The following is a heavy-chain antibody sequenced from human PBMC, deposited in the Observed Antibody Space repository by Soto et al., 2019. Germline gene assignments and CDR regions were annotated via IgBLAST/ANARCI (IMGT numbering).Heavy chain of an antibody. J-gene: IGHJ4*02. CDR1: GDSISSPNW. CDR3: AREGFDLRTDY. CDR2: MFASGSS. V-gene: IGHV4-4*02. Sequence: QVQLQESGPGLVKPSETLSLTCAVSGDSISSPNWWSWYRQPPGKGLELVGEMFASGSSNYNPSLNGRVTMSLGTSKNHFSLRLTSLTAADTASYYCAREGFDLRTDYWGQGIPVTVSS.